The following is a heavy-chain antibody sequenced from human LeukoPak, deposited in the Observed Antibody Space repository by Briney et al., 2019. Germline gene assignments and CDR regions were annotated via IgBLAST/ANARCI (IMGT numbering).Heavy chain of an antibody. CDR1: GFTFSSYS. CDR3: ARDMPRNSYCSSTSCYNRRFDY. V-gene: IGHV3-21*01. D-gene: IGHD2-2*02. Sequence: GGSLRLSCAASGFTFSSYSINWVRQAPGKGLEWVSSIDSSSSYIYYADSVKGRFTISRDNAKNSLFLQMNSLRVEDTAVYYCARDMPRNSYCSSTSCYNRRFDYWGQGTLVTVSS. CDR2: IDSSSSYI. J-gene: IGHJ4*02.